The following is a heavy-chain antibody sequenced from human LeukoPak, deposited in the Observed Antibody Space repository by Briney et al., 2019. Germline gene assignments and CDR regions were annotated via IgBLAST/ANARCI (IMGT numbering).Heavy chain of an antibody. CDR2: ISNSGGST. J-gene: IGHJ4*02. Sequence: PGGSLRLSCAASGFTFSSYGMSWVRQAPGKGLEWVSSISNSGGSTYHADSVKGRFTISRDNSKNTLYLQMNSLRAEDTAVYYCAKLSYYDSSGGDYWGQGTLVTVSS. V-gene: IGHV3-23*01. D-gene: IGHD3-22*01. CDR1: GFTFSSYG. CDR3: AKLSYYDSSGGDY.